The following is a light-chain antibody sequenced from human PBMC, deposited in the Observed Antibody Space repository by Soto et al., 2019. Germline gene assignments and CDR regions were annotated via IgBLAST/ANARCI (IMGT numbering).Light chain of an antibody. CDR1: SSDIGGYNS. J-gene: IGLJ2*01. CDR2: EVN. Sequence: QSALTQPPSASGSPGQSVTISCTGTSSDIGGYNSVSWYQQHPGKAPRLMIYEVNKRPSGVPDRFSGSKSGYTASLTVSGLQTEDEAFYYCSSYTSSSTPHVVFGGGTKLTVL. CDR3: SSYTSSSTPHVV. V-gene: IGLV2-8*01.